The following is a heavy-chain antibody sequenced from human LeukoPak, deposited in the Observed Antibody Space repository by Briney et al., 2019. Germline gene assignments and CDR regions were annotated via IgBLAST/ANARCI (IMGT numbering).Heavy chain of an antibody. V-gene: IGHV5-51*01. CDR2: IYPGDSDT. CDR3: ARHLALRDAFNI. J-gene: IGHJ3*02. CDR1: GSLFSSYW. Sequence: GESLGISWKGSGSLFSSYWIGWVRQVPGKGLEWMGIIYPGDSDTRYSPSFQGQVTISADKSISTAYLQWSSLKASDTAMYYCARHLALRDAFNIWGQGTMVTVSS.